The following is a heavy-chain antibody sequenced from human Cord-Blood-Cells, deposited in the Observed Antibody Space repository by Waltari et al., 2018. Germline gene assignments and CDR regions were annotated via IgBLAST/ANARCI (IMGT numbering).Heavy chain of an antibody. CDR2: IYYSGNT. Sequence: QLQLQGSGPGLVKPSETLSLTCTVSGGSISSSSYCWGWILQPPGKGLEWIGSIYYSGNTYYNPSLKSRVTISVDTSKNRFALKLSSVTSADTAVYYCARTGPEVYTGNYADAFDIWGQGTMFTVSS. V-gene: IGHV4-39*01. J-gene: IGHJ3*02. D-gene: IGHD1-7*01. CDR3: ARTGPEVYTGNYADAFDI. CDR1: GGSISSSSYC.